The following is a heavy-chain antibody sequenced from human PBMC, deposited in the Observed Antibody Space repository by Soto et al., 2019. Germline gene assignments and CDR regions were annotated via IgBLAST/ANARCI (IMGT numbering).Heavy chain of an antibody. CDR2: ISAYNGNT. CDR1: GYTFTSYV. CDR3: ERVITGRVXATRNDY. V-gene: IGHV1-18*01. J-gene: IGHJ4*01. D-gene: IGHD1-26*01. Sequence: AAVMGSLKASGYTFTSYVISWVRQAPGQVLDCIGWISAYNGNTNYAQNVQGRGTMTTDTSTSTGYMELRSTKTDNTTIYDFERVITGRVXATRNDYWAHGTLVNVAS.